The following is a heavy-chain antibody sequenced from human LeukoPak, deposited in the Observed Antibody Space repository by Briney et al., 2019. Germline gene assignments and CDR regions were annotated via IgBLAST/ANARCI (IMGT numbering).Heavy chain of an antibody. CDR2: ISYDGSNK. V-gene: IGHV3-30*03. J-gene: IGHJ4*02. Sequence: PGRSLRLSCAASGFPFSRHGMHWVRQVPGNGLEWLAVISYDGSNKAYADSVKGRFTISRDNSNNTLHLQMNSLRAEDTAVYYCGTDMARIYYYGSGEIDYWGQGTLVTVSS. CDR3: GTDMARIYYYGSGEIDY. D-gene: IGHD3-10*01. CDR1: GFPFSRHG.